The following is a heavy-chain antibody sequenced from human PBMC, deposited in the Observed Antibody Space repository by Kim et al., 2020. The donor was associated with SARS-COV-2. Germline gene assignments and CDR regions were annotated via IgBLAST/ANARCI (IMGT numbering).Heavy chain of an antibody. CDR3: ARGSVLRFLEWPKNFDY. V-gene: IGHV4-34*01. D-gene: IGHD3-3*01. CDR2: INHSGST. J-gene: IGHJ4*02. Sequence: SETLSLTCAVYGGSFSGYYWSWIRQPPGKGLEWIGEINHSGSTNYNPSLKSRVTISVDTSKNQFSLKLSSVTAADTAVYYCARGSVLRFLEWPKNFDYWGQGTLVTVSS. CDR1: GGSFSGYY.